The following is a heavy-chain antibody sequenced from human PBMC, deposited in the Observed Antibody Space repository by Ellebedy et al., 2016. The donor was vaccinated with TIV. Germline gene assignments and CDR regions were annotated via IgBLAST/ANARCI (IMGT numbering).Heavy chain of an antibody. V-gene: IGHV3-33*01. CDR3: ARDQGWAVAGTTRFDY. D-gene: IGHD6-19*01. CDR2: IWYDGSNK. Sequence: GESLKISCAASGFTFSNYGIHWVRQAPGKGLEWVAVIWYDGSNKYYADSVKGRFTISRDSSKNTVYLQMNRLTAEDTAVYYCARDQGWAVAGTTRFDYWGQGTLVTVSS. J-gene: IGHJ4*02. CDR1: GFTFSNYG.